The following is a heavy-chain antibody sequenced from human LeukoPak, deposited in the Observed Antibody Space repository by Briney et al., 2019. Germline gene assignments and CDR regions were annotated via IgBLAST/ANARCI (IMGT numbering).Heavy chain of an antibody. CDR1: GFTFSSYG. Sequence: QTGGSLRLSCAASGFTFSSYGMHWVRQAPGKGLEWVAVISNDGSDKYYVDSVKGRFTISRDNSKNTLYLQMNSLRTEDTAVYYCAKERGPRSAFDYWGQGTLVSVSS. J-gene: IGHJ4*02. V-gene: IGHV3-30*18. CDR2: ISNDGSDK. CDR3: AKERGPRSAFDY.